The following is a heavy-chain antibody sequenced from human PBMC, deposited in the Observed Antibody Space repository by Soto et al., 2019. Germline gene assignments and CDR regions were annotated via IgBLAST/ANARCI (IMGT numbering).Heavy chain of an antibody. D-gene: IGHD3-22*01. Sequence: SVKVSCKASGGTFSSYAISWVRQAPGQGLEWMGGIIPIFGTANYAQKFQGRVTITADESTSTAYMELSSLRSEDTAVYYCARARYYYDSSGYYPLGYYYGMDVWGQGTTVTVSS. J-gene: IGHJ6*02. CDR2: IIPIFGTA. CDR3: ARARYYYDSSGYYPLGYYYGMDV. CDR1: GGTFSSYA. V-gene: IGHV1-69*13.